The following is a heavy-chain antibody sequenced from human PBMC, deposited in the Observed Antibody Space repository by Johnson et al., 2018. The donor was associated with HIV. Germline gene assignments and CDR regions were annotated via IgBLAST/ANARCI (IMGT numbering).Heavy chain of an antibody. V-gene: IGHV3-30*18. CDR1: GFTFSSYG. CDR2: ISYDGSNK. CDR3: AKDSSGWYSGAFDI. Sequence: QVQLVESGGGVVQPGRSLRLSCAASGFTFSSYGMHWVRQAPGTGLEWVAVISYDGSNKYYADSVKGRFTISRDNSKNTLYLQMNSLRAEDTAVYYCAKDSSGWYSGAFDIWGQGTMVTVSS. J-gene: IGHJ3*02. D-gene: IGHD6-19*01.